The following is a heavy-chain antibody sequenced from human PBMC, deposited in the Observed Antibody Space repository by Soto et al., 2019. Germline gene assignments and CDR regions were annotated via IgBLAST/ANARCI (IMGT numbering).Heavy chain of an antibody. CDR2: IIPIFGTA. J-gene: IGHJ3*01. V-gene: IGHV1-69*01. Sequence: QVRQVQSGAEVKKPGSSVKASCKTSGGTFSTSAISWVRQAPGQGLEWMGGIIPIFGTANYEQKFQGRVSXXXXXXXXXXYMELXXXXXXXXXVYYCTSGXXXXXXXXWG. CDR1: GGTFSTSA. CDR3: TSGXXXXXXXX. D-gene: IGHD3-10*01.